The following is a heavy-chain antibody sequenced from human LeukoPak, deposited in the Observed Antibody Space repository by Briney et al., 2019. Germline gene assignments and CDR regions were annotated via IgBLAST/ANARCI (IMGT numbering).Heavy chain of an antibody. J-gene: IGHJ5*02. CDR1: GYTFTGYY. D-gene: IGHD2-2*01. Sequence: ASVKVSCKASGYTFTGYYTHWVRQAPGQGLEWMGWINPNSGGTNYAQKFQGRVTMTRDTSISTAYMELSRLRSDDTAVYYCARVYCSSTSCYYYWFDPWGQGTLVTVSS. V-gene: IGHV1-2*02. CDR3: ARVYCSSTSCYYYWFDP. CDR2: INPNSGGT.